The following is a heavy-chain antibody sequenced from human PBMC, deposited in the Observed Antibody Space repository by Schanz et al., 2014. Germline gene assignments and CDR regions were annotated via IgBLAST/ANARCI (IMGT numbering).Heavy chain of an antibody. CDR1: GFIFSSYG. D-gene: IGHD2-21*01. Sequence: VQLVESGGGLVKPGRSLRLSCAASGFIFSSYGLHWVRQAPGKGLEWLSYIDGKSTTVYYADSVKGRFTVSRDNARNSLYLHMNTLGAEDTAVYYCARDLPYCDGGKCYSDGFDIWGQGTLVTISS. CDR3: ARDLPYCDGGKCYSDGFDI. CDR2: IDGKSTTV. V-gene: IGHV3-48*01. J-gene: IGHJ3*02.